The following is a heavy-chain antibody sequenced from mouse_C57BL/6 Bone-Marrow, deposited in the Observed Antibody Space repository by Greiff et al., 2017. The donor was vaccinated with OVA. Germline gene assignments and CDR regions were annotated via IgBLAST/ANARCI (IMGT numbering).Heavy chain of an antibody. J-gene: IGHJ4*01. Sequence: EADGVDFSRYWMSWVRRAPGKGLEWIGEINPDSSTINYAPSLKDKFIISRDNAKNTLYLQMSKVRSEDTALYYCARGGGYYVDYAMDYWGQGTSVTVSS. CDR3: ARGGGYYVDYAMDY. CDR1: GVDFSRYW. D-gene: IGHD2-3*01. CDR2: INPDSSTI. V-gene: IGHV4-1*01.